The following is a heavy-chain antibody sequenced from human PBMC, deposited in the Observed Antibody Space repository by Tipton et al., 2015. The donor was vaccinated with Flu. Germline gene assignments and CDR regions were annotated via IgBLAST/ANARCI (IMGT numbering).Heavy chain of an antibody. J-gene: IGHJ4*02. V-gene: IGHV4-31*02. CDR1: GGSISSGGYY. CDR3: AREEGWGLGYFDY. CDR2: IYYSGST. Sequence: LRLSCTVSGGSISSGGYYWSWIRQHPGKGLEWIGYIYYSGSTYYNPSLKSRVTISVDTSKNQFSLKLSSVTAADTAVYYCAREEGWGLGYFDYWGQGTLVTVSS. D-gene: IGHD3/OR15-3a*01.